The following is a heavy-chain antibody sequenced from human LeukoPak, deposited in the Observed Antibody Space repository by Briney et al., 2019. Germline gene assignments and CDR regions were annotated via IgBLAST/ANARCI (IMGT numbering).Heavy chain of an antibody. V-gene: IGHV4-38-2*02. J-gene: IGHJ4*02. Sequence: SETLSLTCTVSGYSISSAYYWGWIRQPPGKGLEWIGSIYHSGNTYYNPSLKSRVTISVDTSKNQFSLKLSSVTAADTAVYYCARVAMITFGGVIAEYYFDYWGQGTLVTVSS. CDR2: IYHSGNT. CDR3: ARVAMITFGGVIAEYYFDY. CDR1: GYSISSAYY. D-gene: IGHD3-16*02.